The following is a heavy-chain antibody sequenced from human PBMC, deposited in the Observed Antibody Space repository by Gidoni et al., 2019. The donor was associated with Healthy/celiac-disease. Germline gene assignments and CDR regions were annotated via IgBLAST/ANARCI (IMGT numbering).Heavy chain of an antibody. J-gene: IGHJ5*02. CDR2: IYTSGST. CDR1: GGSISSGRYY. Sequence: QVQLQESGPGLVKPSQTLSLTCTVSGGSISSGRYYWSWIRQPAGKGLEWIGRIYTSGSTNYNPSLKSRVTISVDTSKNQFSLKLSSVTAADTAVYYCARNKYDSSGYYPNWFDPWGQGTLVTVSS. V-gene: IGHV4-61*02. CDR3: ARNKYDSSGYYPNWFDP. D-gene: IGHD3-22*01.